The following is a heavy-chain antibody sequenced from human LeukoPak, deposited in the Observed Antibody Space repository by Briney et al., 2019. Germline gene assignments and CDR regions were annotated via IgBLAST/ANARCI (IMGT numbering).Heavy chain of an antibody. CDR2: INHSGST. J-gene: IGHJ4*02. V-gene: IGHV4-34*01. CDR3: ARIADY. Sequence: MTSETLSLTCTVSGGSISSYYWSWIRQPPGKGLEWIGEINHSGSTNYNPSLKSRVTISVDTSKNQFSLKLSSVTAADTAVYYCARIADYWGQGTLVTVSS. D-gene: IGHD2-21*01. CDR1: GGSISSYY.